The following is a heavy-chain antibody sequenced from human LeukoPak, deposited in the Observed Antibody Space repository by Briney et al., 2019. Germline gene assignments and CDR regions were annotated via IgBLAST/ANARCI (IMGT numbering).Heavy chain of an antibody. CDR3: AREADYAFQH. CDR2: IYPGDSDT. Sequence: LGESLKISCKGSGYSFSNYWIGWVRQMPGKGLEWMGIIYPGDSDTRYSPSFQGQVTISADKSISTAYLQWSRLKASDTAMYYCAREADYAFQHWGQGTLVTVSS. CDR1: GYSFSNYW. J-gene: IGHJ1*01. D-gene: IGHD3-16*01. V-gene: IGHV5-51*01.